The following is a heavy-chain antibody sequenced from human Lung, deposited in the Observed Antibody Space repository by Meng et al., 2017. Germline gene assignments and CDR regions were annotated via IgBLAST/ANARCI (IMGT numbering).Heavy chain of an antibody. CDR2: ISAGGST. J-gene: IGHJ3*02. D-gene: IGHD3-9*01. CDR1: GFTFSNYA. Sequence: GGSLRLSCVVSGFTFSNYAMTWVRQAPGKGLEWVSGISAGGSTDYADSVKGRFTISRDNPKRTLYLQMNSLRAEDTAQYYCAKLSGSTGYYVRDAFDIWGQGTMVTVSS. V-gene: IGHV3-23*01. CDR3: AKLSGSTGYYVRDAFDI.